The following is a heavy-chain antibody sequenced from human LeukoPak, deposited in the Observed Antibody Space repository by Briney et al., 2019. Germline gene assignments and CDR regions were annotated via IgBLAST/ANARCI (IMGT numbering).Heavy chain of an antibody. CDR1: GYTFTGYY. J-gene: IGHJ5*02. V-gene: IGHV1-2*02. CDR3: ARESSGSVYNWFDP. Sequence: ASVKVSCKASGYTFTGYYMLWVRQAPGQGLEWMGWINPNSGGTNYAQKFQGRVTMTRDTSISTAYMELSRLRSDDTAVYYCARESSGSVYNWFDPWGQGTLVTVSS. D-gene: IGHD3-22*01. CDR2: INPNSGGT.